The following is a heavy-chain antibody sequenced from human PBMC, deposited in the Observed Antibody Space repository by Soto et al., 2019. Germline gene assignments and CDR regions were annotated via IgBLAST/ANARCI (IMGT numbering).Heavy chain of an antibody. Sequence: QVQLVQSGAEVKRPGSSVKVSCKASGDTFTFYSINWVRQAPGLGLEWMGRINPILSMSNYAQRFQGSVTITADKSTSTAYKELSSLRSEDTAIYYGASSYGSGYRAFDYWCQGALVTVSS. CDR3: ASSYGSGYRAFDY. CDR2: INPILSMS. V-gene: IGHV1-69*02. CDR1: GDTFTFYS. D-gene: IGHD3-10*01. J-gene: IGHJ4*02.